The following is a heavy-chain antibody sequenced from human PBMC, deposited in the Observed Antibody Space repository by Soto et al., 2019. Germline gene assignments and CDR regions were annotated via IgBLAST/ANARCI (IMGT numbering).Heavy chain of an antibody. Sequence: SVKVSCKASGGTFSSYTISWVRQAPGQGLEWMGRIIPILGIANYAQKFQGRVTITADKSTSTAYMELSSLRSEDTAVYYCARGNCSSTSCYYYYGMDVWGQGTTVTVSS. V-gene: IGHV1-69*02. CDR3: ARGNCSSTSCYYYYGMDV. CDR2: IIPILGIA. D-gene: IGHD2-2*01. J-gene: IGHJ6*02. CDR1: GGTFSSYT.